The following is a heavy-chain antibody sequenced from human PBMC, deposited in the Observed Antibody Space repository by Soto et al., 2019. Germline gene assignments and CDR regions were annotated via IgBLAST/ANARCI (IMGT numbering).Heavy chain of an antibody. J-gene: IGHJ6*02. D-gene: IGHD3-3*01. CDR2: IIPIFGTA. Sequence: SVKVSCKASGGTFSSYAISWVRQAPGQGLEWMGGIIPIFGTANYAQKFQGRVTITADESTSTAYMELGSLRSEDTAVYYCARGFWSWSDQSYYYYGMDVWGQGTTVTVSS. CDR1: GGTFSSYA. V-gene: IGHV1-69*13. CDR3: ARGFWSWSDQSYYYYGMDV.